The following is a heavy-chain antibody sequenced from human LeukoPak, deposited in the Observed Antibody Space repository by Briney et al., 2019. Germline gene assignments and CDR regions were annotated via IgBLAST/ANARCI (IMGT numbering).Heavy chain of an antibody. J-gene: IGHJ4*02. V-gene: IGHV4-39*01. CDR1: GGSISTPGYY. Sequence: SETLSLTCTVSGGSISTPGYYWGWIRQPPGKGLEWIGSLYHSGSTYYKPSLKSRATISVDKSKNQCSLKLRSVTAADTAVYYCARHALATVSDPSFDYWGQGTLVTVSS. D-gene: IGHD5/OR15-5a*01. CDR2: LYHSGST. CDR3: ARHALATVSDPSFDY.